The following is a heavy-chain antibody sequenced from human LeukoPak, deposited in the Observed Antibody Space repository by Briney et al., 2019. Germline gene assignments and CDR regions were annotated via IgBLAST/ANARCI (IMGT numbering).Heavy chain of an antibody. Sequence: GASVKVSCKASGGTFSSYAISWVRQAPGQGLEWIGRIIPILGIANYAQKFQGRVTITADKSTSTAYMELSSLRSEDTAVYYCARAAQGYGSGSYLPGYWGQGTLVTVSS. D-gene: IGHD3-10*01. V-gene: IGHV1-69*04. J-gene: IGHJ4*02. CDR3: ARAAQGYGSGSYLPGY. CDR1: GGTFSSYA. CDR2: IIPILGIA.